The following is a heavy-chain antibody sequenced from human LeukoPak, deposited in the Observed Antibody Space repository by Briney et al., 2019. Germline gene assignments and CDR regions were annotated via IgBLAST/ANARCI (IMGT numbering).Heavy chain of an antibody. D-gene: IGHD6-19*01. V-gene: IGHV4-34*01. CDR2: INHSGST. CDR1: GGSFSGYY. CDR3: ARCKGTVAGSDY. J-gene: IGHJ4*02. Sequence: SETLSLTCAVYGGSFSGYYWSWIRQPPGKGLEWIGEINHSGSTNYNPSLKSRVTISVDTSKNQFSPKLSSVTAADTAVYYCARCKGTVAGSDYWGQGTLVTVSS.